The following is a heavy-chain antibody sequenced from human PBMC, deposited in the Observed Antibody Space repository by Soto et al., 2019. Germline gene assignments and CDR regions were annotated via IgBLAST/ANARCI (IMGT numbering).Heavy chain of an antibody. J-gene: IGHJ4*02. D-gene: IGHD3-9*01. CDR3: ARVTLPRTGYYINDY. Sequence: PSETLSLTCTVSGGSISSYYWSCIRQPPGKGLEWIGYIYYSGSTNYNPSLKSRVTISVDTSKNQFSLKLSSVTAADTAVYYCARVTLPRTGYYINDYWGQGTLVTVSS. CDR2: IYYSGST. CDR1: GGSISSYY. V-gene: IGHV4-59*01.